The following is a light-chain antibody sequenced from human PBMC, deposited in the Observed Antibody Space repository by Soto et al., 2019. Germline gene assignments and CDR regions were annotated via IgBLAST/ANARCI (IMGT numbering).Light chain of an antibody. J-gene: IGLJ1*01. CDR2: DVS. CDR1: NSDVGGYNY. Sequence: QSVLTQPASVFGSPGQSVTISCTGTNSDVGGYNYVSWHQQHPGKVPKLMIYDVSYRPSGVSNRFSGSKSGNTASLTISGLQAEDEDDYYCSSYTTSSTYVFGTGTKVTVL. V-gene: IGLV2-14*01. CDR3: SSYTTSSTYV.